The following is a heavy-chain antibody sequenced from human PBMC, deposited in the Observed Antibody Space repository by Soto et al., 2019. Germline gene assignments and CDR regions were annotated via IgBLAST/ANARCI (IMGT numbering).Heavy chain of an antibody. V-gene: IGHV4-4*02. CDR2: IFHSGDT. Sequence: QVQLQESGPGLVKPSGTLSLTCAVSGDSISNSRWWTWVRQPPGKGLEWIGDIFHSGDTNYNPSLKGRGFISVDKSQNQFSLKVSSVTAADRAVYYCAYSTGWYRNDVWGQGTLVTVSS. CDR1: GDSISNSRW. CDR3: AYSTGWYRNDV. J-gene: IGHJ3*01. D-gene: IGHD6-19*01.